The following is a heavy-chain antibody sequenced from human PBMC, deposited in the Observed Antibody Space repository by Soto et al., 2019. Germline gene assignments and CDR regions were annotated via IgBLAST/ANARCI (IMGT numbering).Heavy chain of an antibody. D-gene: IGHD5-12*01. CDR1: GGTFSSYA. CDR3: ARDADGYTSHYFDY. J-gene: IGHJ4*02. CDR2: IIPIFGTA. Sequence: QVQLGQSGAEVKKPGSSVKVSCKASGGTFSSYAISWVRQAPGQGLEWMGGIIPIFGTANYAQKFQGRVTITADESTSTADMELSSLRSEDTAVYYCARDADGYTSHYFDYWGQGTLVTVSS. V-gene: IGHV1-69*01.